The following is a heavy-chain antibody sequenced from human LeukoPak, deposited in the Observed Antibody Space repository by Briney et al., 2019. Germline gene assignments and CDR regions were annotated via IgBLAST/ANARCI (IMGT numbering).Heavy chain of an antibody. J-gene: IGHJ5*01. V-gene: IGHV4-39*01. Sequence: NPSETLSLTCTVSGGSISSRSSYWGWIRLPPGKGLGWIASIYYSGSTYHNPSLKSRVTMSVDTSKNEFSLKMSSVTAADTAVYYCARLAGYWFDSWGQGTLVTVSS. CDR1: GGSISSRSSY. CDR2: IYYSGST. CDR3: ARLAGYWFDS.